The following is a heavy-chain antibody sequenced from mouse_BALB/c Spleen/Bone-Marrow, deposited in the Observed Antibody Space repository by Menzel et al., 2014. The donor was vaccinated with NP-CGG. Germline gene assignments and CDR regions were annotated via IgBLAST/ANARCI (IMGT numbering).Heavy chain of an antibody. Sequence: AQLQESGAELMKPGASVKISCKTTGYTFSRYWIEWVKQRPGHGLEWIGEILPGSGSTNYNEKFKGKATFTADTSYNTAYMQLSCLTSEDSGVYDCARKWPYRYGSLWDGLDYWGQGTSVTVSS. CDR2: ILPGSGST. V-gene: IGHV1-9*01. CDR1: GYTFSRYW. CDR3: ARKWPYRYGSLWDGLDY. J-gene: IGHJ4*01. D-gene: IGHD1-1*01.